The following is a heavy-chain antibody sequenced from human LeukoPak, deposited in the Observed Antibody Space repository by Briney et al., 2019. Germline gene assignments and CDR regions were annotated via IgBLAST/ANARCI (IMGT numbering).Heavy chain of an antibody. D-gene: IGHD4-11*01. J-gene: IGHJ5*02. CDR3: AREGSYTNWFDP. V-gene: IGHV1-2*02. CDR1: GYTFTGYY. Sequence: ASVKVSCKASGYTFTGYYIHWVRQAPGQGLEWMGWINPNSGGTNYAQKFQGRVTMTRDTSISTAYMELSRLRSDDTAVYYCAREGSYTNWFDPWGQGTLVTVSS. CDR2: INPNSGGT.